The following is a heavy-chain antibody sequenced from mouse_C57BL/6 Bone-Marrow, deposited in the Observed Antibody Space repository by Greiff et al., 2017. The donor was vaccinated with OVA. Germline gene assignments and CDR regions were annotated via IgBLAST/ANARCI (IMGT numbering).Heavy chain of an antibody. Sequence: VQLQQSGAELVRPGASVTLSCKASGYTFTDYEMHWVKQTPVHGLEWIGAIAPETGGTAYNQKFKGKAILTADKSSSTAYMELRSLTSEDSAVYYCTRRLAYWGQGTLVTVSA. CDR3: TRRLAY. J-gene: IGHJ3*01. CDR1: GYTFTDYE. V-gene: IGHV1-15*01. CDR2: IAPETGGT.